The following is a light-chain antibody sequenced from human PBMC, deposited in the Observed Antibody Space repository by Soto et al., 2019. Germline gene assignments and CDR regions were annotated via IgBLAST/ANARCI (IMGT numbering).Light chain of an antibody. CDR1: SNDVGGNNL. CDR3: SSYTGGNPSYV. V-gene: IGLV2-14*01. J-gene: IGLJ1*01. Sequence: QSALTQPASVSGSPGQSITISCTGTSNDVGGNNLVSWYQQYPGKAPKLIISEVTNRPSGVSNRFSGSKSGNTASLSISGLQAEDAADYYCSSYTGGNPSYVFGTGTKVTVL. CDR2: EVT.